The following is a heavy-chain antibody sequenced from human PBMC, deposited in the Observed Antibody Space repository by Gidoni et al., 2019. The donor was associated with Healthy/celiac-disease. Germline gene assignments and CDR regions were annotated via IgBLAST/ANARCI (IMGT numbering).Heavy chain of an antibody. CDR3: ARQGRDFWSGYSFYFDY. Sequence: QLQLQESGPGLVKPSETLSLTCTVSGGSISSSSYYWGWIRQPPGKGLEWIGSIFYSGTTYYYPSLKSRVTISVDTSKNQFALKLSFVTAADTAVYYCARQGRDFWSGYSFYFDYWGQGTLVTVSS. D-gene: IGHD3-3*01. CDR2: IFYSGTT. J-gene: IGHJ4*02. V-gene: IGHV4-39*01. CDR1: GGSISSSSYY.